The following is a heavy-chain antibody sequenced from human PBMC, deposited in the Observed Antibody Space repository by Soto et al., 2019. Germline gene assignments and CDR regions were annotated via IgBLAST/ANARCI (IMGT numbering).Heavy chain of an antibody. D-gene: IGHD2-15*01. Sequence: EVQLLESGGGLVPPGASAKLSCKTSGFMFDNYAMSWVRQSPGRGLEWLAAISGSGHSTYYTESVQGRFIISRDKSKKSWFLQRNNRRAEDRAVYFCAKGRYFDSSGGCANYGGLGTLVTVSS. CDR1: GFMFDNYA. CDR3: AKGRYFDSSGGCANY. CDR2: ISGSGHST. J-gene: IGHJ4*02. V-gene: IGHV3-23*01.